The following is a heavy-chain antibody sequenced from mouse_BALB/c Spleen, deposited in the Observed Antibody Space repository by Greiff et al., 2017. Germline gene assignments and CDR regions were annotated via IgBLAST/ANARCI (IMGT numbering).Heavy chain of an antibody. CDR2: INSNGGST. D-gene: IGHD2-10*02. J-gene: IGHJ3*01. CDR3: ARDGAYGNLGFFAY. V-gene: IGHV5-6-3*01. CDR1: GFTFSSYG. Sequence: EVKVVESGGGLVQPGGSLKLSCAASGFTFSSYGMSWVRQTPDKRLELVATINSNGGSTYYPDSVKGRFTISRDNAKNTLYLQMSSLKSEDTAMYYCARDGAYGNLGFFAYWGQGTLVTVSA.